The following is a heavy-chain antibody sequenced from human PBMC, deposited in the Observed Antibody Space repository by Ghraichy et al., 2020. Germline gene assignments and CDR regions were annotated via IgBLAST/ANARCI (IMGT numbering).Heavy chain of an antibody. Sequence: SETLSLTCTVSGGSISSYYWSWIRQPPGKGLEWIGYIYYSGSTNYNPSLKSRVTISVDTSKNQFSLKLSSVTAADTAVYYCARDVGYCGGDCYSWFDPWGQGTLVTGSS. CDR2: IYYSGST. J-gene: IGHJ5*02. CDR3: ARDVGYCGGDCYSWFDP. CDR1: GGSISSYY. V-gene: IGHV4-59*01. D-gene: IGHD2-21*02.